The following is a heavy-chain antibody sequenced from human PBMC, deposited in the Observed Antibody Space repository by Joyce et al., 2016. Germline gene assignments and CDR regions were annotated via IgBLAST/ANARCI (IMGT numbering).Heavy chain of an antibody. V-gene: IGHV1-69*01. CDR2: IVPMYATT. Sequence: QVQLEQSGAEVKKPGPSVKVSCKTSGDIFNAYGINWGRQAPGQGLEVLGGIVPMYATTDYAQKFRGRLTISAHEPTSTVYRELGSLRSDDTGTYYCARGRGDDFWSGYYGSIDYWGQGTLVSVSS. CDR3: ARGRGDDFWSGYYGSIDY. D-gene: IGHD3-3*01. J-gene: IGHJ4*02. CDR1: GDIFNAYG.